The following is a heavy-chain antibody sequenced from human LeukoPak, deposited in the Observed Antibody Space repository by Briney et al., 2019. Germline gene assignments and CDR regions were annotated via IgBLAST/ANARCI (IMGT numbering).Heavy chain of an antibody. D-gene: IGHD3-22*01. CDR2: FDLQDGET. CDR3: PTGRGYFDSSGYYSPLLY. V-gene: IGHV1-24*01. J-gene: IGHJ4*02. Sequence: ASVTVSCTVSGYTLTELSMHWGRQAPGKGLEWMGGFDLQDGETVYAQKFRGRVTMTEDTSPDTAYIELSSLTSEDTAACSCPTGRGYFDSSGYYSPLLYWGQGTLVTVSS. CDR1: GYTLTELS.